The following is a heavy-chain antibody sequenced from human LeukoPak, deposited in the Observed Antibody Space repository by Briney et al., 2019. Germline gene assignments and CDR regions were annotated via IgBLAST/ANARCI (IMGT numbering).Heavy chain of an antibody. D-gene: IGHD3-16*01. J-gene: IGHJ4*02. CDR2: INAYNGNT. Sequence: EASVKVSCKASGYTFNSYSINWVRQAPGQGLEWMGSINAYNGNTNYAQKVQGRVTMTTDTSTSTAYMELRSLRSDDTALYYCARDGFRGPSDYWGQGTLVTVSS. CDR1: GYTFNSYS. V-gene: IGHV1-18*01. CDR3: ARDGFRGPSDY.